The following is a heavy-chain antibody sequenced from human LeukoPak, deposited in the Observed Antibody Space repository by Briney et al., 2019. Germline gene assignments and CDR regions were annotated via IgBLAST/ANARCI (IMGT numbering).Heavy chain of an antibody. D-gene: IGHD3-22*01. J-gene: IGHJ4*02. CDR1: GFTFSNAW. CDR3: TTDYYDSSGYYRFDY. CDR2: IKSDTDGGTT. Sequence: GGSLRLSCAASGFTFSNAWMSWVRQAPGKGLEWVGRIKSDTDGGTTDYAAPVKGRFTISRDDSKNTLYLQMNSLKTEDTAVYYCTTDYYDSSGYYRFDYWGQGTLVTVSS. V-gene: IGHV3-15*01.